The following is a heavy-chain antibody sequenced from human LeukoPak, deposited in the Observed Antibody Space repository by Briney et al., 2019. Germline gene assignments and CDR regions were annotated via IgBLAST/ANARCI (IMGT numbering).Heavy chain of an antibody. Sequence: ASVKVSCKASGYTFTSYGISWVRQAPGQGLEWMGWISAYNGNTNYAQKLQGRVTMTTDTSTSTAYMELRSLRSDDTAVYYCAREWVVGATRRWFGPWGQGTLVTVSS. CDR3: AREWVVGATRRWFGP. CDR1: GYTFTSYG. V-gene: IGHV1-18*01. D-gene: IGHD1-26*01. CDR2: ISAYNGNT. J-gene: IGHJ5*02.